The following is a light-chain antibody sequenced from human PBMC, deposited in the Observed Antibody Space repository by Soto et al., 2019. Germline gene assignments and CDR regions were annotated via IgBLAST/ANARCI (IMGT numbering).Light chain of an antibody. V-gene: IGKV2D-29*01. CDR3: MQSRPLPPT. CDR1: QSLRHSTGESF. Sequence: DVVMTQPPLSLSVAPGQPASISCKSSQSLRHSTGESFLFWYLQKPGQTPQILIYEVSTRFSGVPDSFSGSGSGTDFTLEISRVDTDDVGIYYCMQSRPLPPTFGQGTRLVIE. CDR2: EVS. J-gene: IGKJ5*01.